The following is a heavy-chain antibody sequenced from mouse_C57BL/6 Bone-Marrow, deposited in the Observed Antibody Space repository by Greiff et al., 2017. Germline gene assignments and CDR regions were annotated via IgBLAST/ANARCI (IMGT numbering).Heavy chain of an antibody. CDR3: AREWDYGGLDY. Sequence: QVQLQQSGPELVKPGASVKISCKASGYAFSSSWMNWVKQRPGKGLEWIGRIYPGDGDTNYNGKFKGKATLTADKSSSTAYMQLSSLTSEDSAVYVGAREWDYGGLDYWGQGTTLTVSS. CDR2: IYPGDGDT. V-gene: IGHV1-82*01. D-gene: IGHD2-4*01. CDR1: GYAFSSSW. J-gene: IGHJ2*01.